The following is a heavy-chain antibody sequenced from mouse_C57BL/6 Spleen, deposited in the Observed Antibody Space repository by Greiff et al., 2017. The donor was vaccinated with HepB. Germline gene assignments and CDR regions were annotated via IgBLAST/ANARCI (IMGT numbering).Heavy chain of an antibody. CDR2: ISNGGGST. J-gene: IGHJ1*03. CDR1: GFTFSDYY. D-gene: IGHD1-1*01. Sequence: EVMLVESGGGLVQPGGSLKLSCAASGFTFSDYYMYWVRQTPEKRLEWVAYISNGGGSTYYPDTVKGRFTISRDNAKNTLYLQMSRLKSEDTAMYYCARRRYYGSSTDWYFDVWGTGTTVTVSS. V-gene: IGHV5-12*01. CDR3: ARRRYYGSSTDWYFDV.